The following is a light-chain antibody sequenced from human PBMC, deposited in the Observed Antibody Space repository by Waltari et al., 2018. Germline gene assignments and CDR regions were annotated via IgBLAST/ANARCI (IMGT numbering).Light chain of an antibody. V-gene: IGKV1-39*01. CDR1: QSISTY. CDR2: AAS. Sequence: DIQMTQSPSSLSASVGDGVTITFRASQSISTYLNWYQQKPGKAPKVLIYAASSLQSGVPSRLSGSGSGTDFTLTISSLQPEDFATYYCQQSYNTPYTFGQGTKLEIK. J-gene: IGKJ2*01. CDR3: QQSYNTPYT.